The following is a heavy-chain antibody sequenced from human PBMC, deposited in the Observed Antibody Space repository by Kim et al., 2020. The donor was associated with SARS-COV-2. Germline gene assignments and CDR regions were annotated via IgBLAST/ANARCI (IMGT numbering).Heavy chain of an antibody. V-gene: IGHV3-53*01. Sequence: YEESGKGRCTISRDKYKNTLYLQMNSRRAEDTAVYYCGRVGSATYNWFDPWGQGTLVTVSS. CDR3: GRVGSATYNWFDP. D-gene: IGHD3-10*01. J-gene: IGHJ5*02.